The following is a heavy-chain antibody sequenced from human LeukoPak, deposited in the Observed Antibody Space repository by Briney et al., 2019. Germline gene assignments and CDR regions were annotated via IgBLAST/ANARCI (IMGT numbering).Heavy chain of an antibody. CDR2: IIPIFGTA. Sequence: SVKVSCKASGGTFSSYAISWVRQAPGQGLEWMGGIIPIFGTANYAQKFQGRVTITADESTSTAYMELSSLRSEVTAVYYCASSDSSGWYYFDYWGRGTLVTVSS. CDR1: GGTFSSYA. D-gene: IGHD6-19*01. J-gene: IGHJ4*02. CDR3: ASSDSSGWYYFDY. V-gene: IGHV1-69*01.